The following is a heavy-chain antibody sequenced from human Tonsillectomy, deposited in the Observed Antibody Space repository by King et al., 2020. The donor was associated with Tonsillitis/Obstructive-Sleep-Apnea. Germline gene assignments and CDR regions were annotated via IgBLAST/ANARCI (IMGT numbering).Heavy chain of an antibody. J-gene: IGHJ4*02. CDR2: IIHSGST. V-gene: IGHV4-34*12. CDR3: AREHYSSLDY. Sequence: VQLQQWGAGLLKPSETLSLTCAVYGGSFSGYYWSWIRQPPGKGLEWIGEIIHSGSTNYNPSLKSRVTISVDTSKNQFSLKLNSVTAADTAFYYCAREHYSSLDYWGQGTLVTVSS. D-gene: IGHD6-13*01. CDR1: GGSFSGYY.